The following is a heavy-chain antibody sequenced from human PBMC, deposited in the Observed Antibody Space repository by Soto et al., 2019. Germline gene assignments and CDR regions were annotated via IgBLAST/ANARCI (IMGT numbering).Heavy chain of an antibody. CDR2: INAGNGNT. D-gene: IGHD2-2*01. CDR1: GYTFTSYA. CDR3: ARAISTSRGNY. Sequence: ASVKVSCKASGYTFTSYAMHWMRQAPGQRLEWMGWINAGNGNTKYSQKFQGRVTITRDTSASTAYMELSSLRSEDTAVYYCARAISTSRGNYWGQGTLVTVSS. J-gene: IGHJ4*02. V-gene: IGHV1-3*01.